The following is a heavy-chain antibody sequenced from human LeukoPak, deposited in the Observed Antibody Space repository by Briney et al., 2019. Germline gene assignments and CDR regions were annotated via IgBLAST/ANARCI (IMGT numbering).Heavy chain of an antibody. J-gene: IGHJ4*02. Sequence: GGSLRLSCAVSGFIFSTYTMNWVRQAPGKGLEAGSSITGNSIYIYYADSVKGRFTISRDNAKNSLFLQMNSLRAEDTAMYYCARDDSPHYYDSSGYYPIFDYWGQGTLVTVSS. CDR3: ARDDSPHYYDSSGYYPIFDY. D-gene: IGHD3-22*01. V-gene: IGHV3-21*01. CDR1: GFIFSTYT. CDR2: ITGNSIYI.